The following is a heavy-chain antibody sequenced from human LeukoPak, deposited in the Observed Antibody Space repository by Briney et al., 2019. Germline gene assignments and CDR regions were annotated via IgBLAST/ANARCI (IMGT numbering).Heavy chain of an antibody. Sequence: GGSLRLSCAASGFTFSSYGMHWVRQAPGKGLEWVAVISYGGSNKYYADSVKGRFTISRDNSKNTLYLQMNSLRAEDTAVYYCAKDGGSCLDYWGQGTLVSFSS. D-gene: IGHD2-15*01. J-gene: IGHJ4*02. CDR1: GFTFSSYG. CDR3: AKDGGSCLDY. V-gene: IGHV3-30*18. CDR2: ISYGGSNK.